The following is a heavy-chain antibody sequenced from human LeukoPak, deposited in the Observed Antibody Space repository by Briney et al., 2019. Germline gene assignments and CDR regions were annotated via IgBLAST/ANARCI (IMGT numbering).Heavy chain of an antibody. V-gene: IGHV3-23*01. CDR3: AKDRSMTTALDH. CDR2: ISGSGGST. D-gene: IGHD4-17*01. Sequence: PGGSLRLSCAASGFTFSSYAMSWVRQAPGKGLEWVSAISGSGGSTYYADSVKGRFTISRDNSKNTLYLQMNSLRAEDTAVYYRAKDRSMTTALDHWGQGTLVSVSS. CDR1: GFTFSSYA. J-gene: IGHJ4*02.